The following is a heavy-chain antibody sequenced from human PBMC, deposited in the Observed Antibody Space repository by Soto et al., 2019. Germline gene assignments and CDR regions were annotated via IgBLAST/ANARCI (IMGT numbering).Heavy chain of an antibody. V-gene: IGHV3-30*18. Sequence: QVQLVESGGGVVQPGRSLRLSCAASGFTFSSYGMHWVRQAPGKGLEWVAVISYDGSNKYYADSVKGRFTISRDNSKNTLYLQMNSLRAEDTAVYYCAKDSRGAEVIWGQGTMVTVSS. CDR3: AKDSRGAEVI. D-gene: IGHD1-26*01. CDR1: GFTFSSYG. CDR2: ISYDGSNK. J-gene: IGHJ3*02.